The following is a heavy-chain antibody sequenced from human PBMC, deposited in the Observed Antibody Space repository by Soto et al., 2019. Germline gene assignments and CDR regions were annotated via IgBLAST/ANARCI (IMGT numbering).Heavy chain of an antibody. CDR2: ISWNSGSI. V-gene: IGHV3-9*01. Sequence: EVQLVESGGGLVQPGRSLRLSCAASGFTFDDYAMHWVRQAPGKGLEWVSGISWNSGSIGYADSVKGRFTISRDNAKNSLYLQMNSLRAEDTALYYCAKDSYDFWSGYYRGGMDVWGQGTTVTVSS. J-gene: IGHJ6*02. D-gene: IGHD3-3*01. CDR3: AKDSYDFWSGYYRGGMDV. CDR1: GFTFDDYA.